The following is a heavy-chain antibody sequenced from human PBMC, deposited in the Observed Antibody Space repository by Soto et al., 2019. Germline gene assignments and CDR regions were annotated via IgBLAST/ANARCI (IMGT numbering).Heavy chain of an antibody. V-gene: IGHV3-23*01. D-gene: IGHD2-21*01. Sequence: GGSLRLSCATSGFTFSSYAMSWVRQAPGKGLEWVSTISGGGGGTYYADSVKGRFTISRDNSKNTLYLQMSSLRGEDTAVYYCAKGIAGRYFDLWGRGTLVTVSS. J-gene: IGHJ2*01. CDR3: AKGIAGRYFDL. CDR2: ISGGGGGT. CDR1: GFTFSSYA.